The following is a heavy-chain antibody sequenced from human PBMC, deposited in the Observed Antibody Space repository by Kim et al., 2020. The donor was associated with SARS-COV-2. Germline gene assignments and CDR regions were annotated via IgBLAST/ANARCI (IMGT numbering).Heavy chain of an antibody. CDR2: ITTTGSST. V-gene: IGHV3-23*01. J-gene: IGHJ4*02. CDR3: ARGLSGSYDY. CDR1: GLTFSSSA. Sequence: GGSLRLSCAASGLTFSSSAMNWVRQAPGKGLEWVSAITTTGSSTFYTDSVKGRFTVSRDNSKNTLYLQMNSLRGEDTAVYYCARGLSGSYDYWGQGTLVTVSS. D-gene: IGHD1-26*01.